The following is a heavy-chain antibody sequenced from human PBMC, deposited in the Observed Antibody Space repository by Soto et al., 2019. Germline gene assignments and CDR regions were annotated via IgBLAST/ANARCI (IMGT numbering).Heavy chain of an antibody. J-gene: IGHJ4*02. CDR3: ARSSIIQLWLPDLDY. V-gene: IGHV1-2*02. Sequence: VKVSCKASGYTFTGYYMHWVRQAPGQGLEWMGWINPNSGGTNYAQKFQGRVIMTRDTSISTAYMELSRLRSDDTAVYYCARSSIIQLWLPDLDYWGQGTLVTVSS. D-gene: IGHD5-18*01. CDR2: INPNSGGT. CDR1: GYTFTGYY.